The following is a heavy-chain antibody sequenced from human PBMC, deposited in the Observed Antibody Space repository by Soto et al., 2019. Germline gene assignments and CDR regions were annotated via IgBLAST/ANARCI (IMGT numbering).Heavy chain of an antibody. D-gene: IGHD3-10*01. V-gene: IGHV3-23*01. CDR1: GFTFSSYA. CDR2: ISGSGGST. Sequence: GGSLRLCCAASGFTFSSYAMSWVRQAPGKGLEWVSAISGSGGSTYYADSVKGRFTISRDNSKNTLYLQMNSLRAEDTAVYYCAIDMEGYYGPLNERGGSGMDVCGQGT. J-gene: IGHJ6*02. CDR3: AIDMEGYYGPLNERGGSGMDV.